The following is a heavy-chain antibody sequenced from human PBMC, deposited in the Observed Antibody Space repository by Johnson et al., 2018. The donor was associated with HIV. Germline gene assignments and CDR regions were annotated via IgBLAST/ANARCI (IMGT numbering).Heavy chain of an antibody. CDR2: ISYDGSNK. CDR1: GFTFRSYT. J-gene: IGHJ3*02. CDR3: ARELATMCAFDI. Sequence: RLVESGGGVVQPGRSLRLSCAASGFTFRSYTVHWVRQAPGKGLEWVALISYDGSNKNYADSVKGRFTVSRDNSKNTGYLQMNSLRAEDTAVYYCARELATMCAFDIWGQGTMVTVSS. V-gene: IGHV3-30*04. D-gene: IGHD5-12*01.